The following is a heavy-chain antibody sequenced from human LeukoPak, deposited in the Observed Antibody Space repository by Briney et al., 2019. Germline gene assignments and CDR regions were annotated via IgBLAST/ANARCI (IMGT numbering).Heavy chain of an antibody. CDR3: ARHGYSYARPYYYYGMDV. J-gene: IGHJ6*02. Sequence: ASVKVSCKASGYTFTGHYMHWVRQAPGQGLEWMGWINPNSGDTNYAQKFQDRVTMTREKSITTVYMELSRLRSDDTAVYYCARHGYSYARPYYYYGMDVWGQGTTVTVSS. CDR1: GYTFTGHY. D-gene: IGHD5-18*01. CDR2: INPNSGDT. V-gene: IGHV1-2*02.